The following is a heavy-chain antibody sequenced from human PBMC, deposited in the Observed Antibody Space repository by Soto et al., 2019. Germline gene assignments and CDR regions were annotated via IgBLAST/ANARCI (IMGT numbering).Heavy chain of an antibody. V-gene: IGHV5-10-1*01. J-gene: IGHJ4*02. CDR1: GYSFTSYW. Sequence: EVQLVQSGAEVKKPGESLRISCKGSGYSFTSYWISWVRQMPGKGLEWMGRIDPSDSYTNYSPSFQGHVTISADKSISASYPQMSSLKASDTAMYYCARLEAAAGGNERTFDYWGQGALVTVSS. CDR3: ARLEAAAGGNERTFDY. CDR2: IDPSDSYT. D-gene: IGHD6-13*01.